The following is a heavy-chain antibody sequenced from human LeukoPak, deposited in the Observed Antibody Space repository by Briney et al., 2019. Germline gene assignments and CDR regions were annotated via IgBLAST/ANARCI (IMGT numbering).Heavy chain of an antibody. CDR1: GYTFTSYY. CDR3: ARRLRGARNAFDI. CDR2: INPSGGST. V-gene: IGHV1-46*01. J-gene: IGHJ3*02. Sequence: ASVNVSCKASGYTFTSYYMHWVRQAPGQGLEWIGIINPSGGSTSYAQKFQGRVTMTRDTSTSTVYMELSSLRSEDTAVYYCARRLRGARNAFDIWGQGTMVTVSS. D-gene: IGHD5/OR15-5a*01.